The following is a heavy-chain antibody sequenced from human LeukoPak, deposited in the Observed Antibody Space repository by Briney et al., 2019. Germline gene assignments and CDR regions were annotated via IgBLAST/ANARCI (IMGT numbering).Heavy chain of an antibody. D-gene: IGHD3-10*01. CDR3: ERGDGSGTILDY. Sequence: SETLSLTCNVSGGSISSYYWNWIRQPPGKGLEWIGYIYYSGRIDYNPSLKSRVNILIDTSKNQFSLKLHSVTAADTAVYYCERGDGSGTILDYGDQGTLVTVSS. CDR2: IYYSGRI. V-gene: IGHV4-59*01. J-gene: IGHJ4*02. CDR1: GGSISSYY.